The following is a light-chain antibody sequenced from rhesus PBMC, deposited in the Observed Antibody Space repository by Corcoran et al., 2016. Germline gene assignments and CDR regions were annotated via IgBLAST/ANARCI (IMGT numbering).Light chain of an antibody. CDR3: HHNYDTPYS. J-gene: IGKJ2*01. CDR2: KAS. V-gene: IGKV1-74*01. CDR1: ENLYNY. Sequence: DIQLTQSPSSLSASVGDRVTITCRASENLYNYLNWFQQRPGKAPKLLIYKASTLQSGVPSRFSGTGSVTDYTFTISSLQSEDVSTYYCHHNYDTPYSFGQGTKVEIK.